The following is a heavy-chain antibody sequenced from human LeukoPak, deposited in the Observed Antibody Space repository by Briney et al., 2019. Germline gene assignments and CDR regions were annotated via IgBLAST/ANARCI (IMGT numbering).Heavy chain of an antibody. CDR2: ISSSSSYI. CDR3: ARPGPVAGVDY. V-gene: IGHV3-21*01. J-gene: IGHJ4*02. CDR1: GFTFSSYW. Sequence: PGGSLRLSCAASGFTFSSYWMSWVRQALGKGLEWVSSISSSSSYIYYADSVKGRFTISRDNAKNSLYLQMNSLRAEDTAVYYCARPGPVAGVDYWGQGTLVTVSS. D-gene: IGHD6-19*01.